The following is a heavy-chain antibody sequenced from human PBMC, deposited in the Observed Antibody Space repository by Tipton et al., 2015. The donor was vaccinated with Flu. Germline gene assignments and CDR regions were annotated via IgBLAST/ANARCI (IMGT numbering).Heavy chain of an antibody. CDR2: IYPGDSDT. Sequence: QLVQSGAEVKKPGESLKISCKGSGYSFTSYWIGWVRQMPGKGLEWMGIIYPGDSDTRYSPSFQGQVTISADKSISTAYLQWSSLKASDTAMYYCARGDCSSTSCYGPRNFDYWGQGTLVTVSS. CDR3: ARGDCSSTSCYGPRNFDY. D-gene: IGHD2-2*01. CDR1: GYSFTSYW. J-gene: IGHJ4*02. V-gene: IGHV5-51*01.